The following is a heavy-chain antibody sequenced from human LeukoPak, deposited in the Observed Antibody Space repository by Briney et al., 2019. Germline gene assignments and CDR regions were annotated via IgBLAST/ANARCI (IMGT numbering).Heavy chain of an antibody. V-gene: IGHV1-2*02. D-gene: IGHD6-13*01. CDR2: INPNSGGA. CDR1: GYTFTGYY. J-gene: IGHJ6*03. Sequence: ASVKVSCKASGYTFTGYYMHWVRQAPGQGLEWMGWINPNSGGAKYAQNFQGRVIMTTDTSISAAYMELTSLRSDDTAVYYCARSSPPTYYHFYYYMDVWGKGSTVTVSS. CDR3: ARSSPPTYYHFYYYMDV.